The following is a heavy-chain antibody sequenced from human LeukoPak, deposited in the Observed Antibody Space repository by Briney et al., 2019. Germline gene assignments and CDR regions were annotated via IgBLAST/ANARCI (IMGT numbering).Heavy chain of an antibody. CDR2: IYHSGST. CDR1: GGSISNSNW. V-gene: IGHV4-4*02. J-gene: IGHJ6*03. Sequence: SGTLSLTCGVSGGSISNSNWWSWVRQPPGKGLEWIGQIYHSGSTNYNPSLKSRVIISVDKSNNHFSLKLTSVTAADTAMYFCARGDVDSGYNWGGSYYHYYMDVWGKGTTVTVSS. CDR3: ARGDVDSGYNWGGSYYHYYMDV. D-gene: IGHD5-24*01.